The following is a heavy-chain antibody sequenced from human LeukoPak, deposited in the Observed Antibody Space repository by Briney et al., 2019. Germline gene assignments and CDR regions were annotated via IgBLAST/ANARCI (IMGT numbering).Heavy chain of an antibody. CDR2: IYYSGST. J-gene: IGHJ4*02. V-gene: IGHV4-59*01. CDR1: GGSISQYY. CDR3: AREGDCYSYPY. D-gene: IGHD5-24*01. Sequence: SETLRLTCTVSGGSISQYYWSWIRQPPGKGLEWIGFIYYSGSTKSNPSLKSRVTISIDTSQNQFSLRLTSLTAADTAVYFCAREGDCYSYPYWGRGTMVTVSS.